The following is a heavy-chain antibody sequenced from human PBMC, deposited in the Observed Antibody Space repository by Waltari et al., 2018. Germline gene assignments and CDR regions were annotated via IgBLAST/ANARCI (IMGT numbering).Heavy chain of an antibody. J-gene: IGHJ4*02. Sequence: QVQLQESGPGLVKPSETLSLTCTVSGGSISSHYWSWIRQPPGKGLEWIGYIYYSGSTNYNPSLKSRVTISVDTSKNQFSLKLSSVTAADTAVYYCARIVDMVVRRFFDYWGQGTLVTVSS. CDR3: ARIVDMVVRRFFDY. CDR2: IYYSGST. CDR1: GGSISSHY. D-gene: IGHD5-12*01. V-gene: IGHV4-59*11.